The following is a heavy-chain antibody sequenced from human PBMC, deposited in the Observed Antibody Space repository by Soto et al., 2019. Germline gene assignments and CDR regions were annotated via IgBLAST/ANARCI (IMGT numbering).Heavy chain of an antibody. CDR2: ISDDGSNK. J-gene: IGHJ4*02. Sequence: QVQLVESGGGVVQPGRSLRLSCAASGFTFSSYAMHWVRQAPGKGLEWVAVISDDGSNKYYADSVKGRFTICRDNSQNMMYLQMNSLRAEHTAVYYCARQRDYGDYVRSFDYWGQGTLVTVSS. CDR3: ARQRDYGDYVRSFDY. V-gene: IGHV3-30-3*01. CDR1: GFTFSSYA. D-gene: IGHD4-17*01.